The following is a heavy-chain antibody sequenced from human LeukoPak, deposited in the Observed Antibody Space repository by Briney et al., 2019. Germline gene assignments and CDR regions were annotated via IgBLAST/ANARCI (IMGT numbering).Heavy chain of an antibody. CDR3: ARRYSDSQIDY. V-gene: IGHV5-51*01. CDR2: IYPGDSDT. J-gene: IGHJ4*02. CDR1: GYSFTSYW. D-gene: IGHD4-11*01. Sequence: TSGESLKISCKGSGYSFTSYWIGWVRQMPGKGLEWMGIIYPGDSDTRYSPSFQGQVTISADKSIGTAYMQWSSLKASDTAMYYCARRYSDSQIDYWGQGTLVTVSS.